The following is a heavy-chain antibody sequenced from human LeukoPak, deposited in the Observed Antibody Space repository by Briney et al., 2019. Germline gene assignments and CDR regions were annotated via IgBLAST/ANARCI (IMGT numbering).Heavy chain of an antibody. CDR2: IIPIFGTA. J-gene: IGHJ6*02. CDR1: GATFSSYA. Sequence: SVKVSCKASGATFSSYAISWVRQAPGQGLEWMRGIIPIFGTANYAQKFQGRVTITADESTSTAYMELCSLRSEDTAVYYCARSVAEIAADIVVVPAATYYYYYYGMDVWGQGTTVTVSS. D-gene: IGHD2-2*01. CDR3: ARSVAEIAADIVVVPAATYYYYYYGMDV. V-gene: IGHV1-69*01.